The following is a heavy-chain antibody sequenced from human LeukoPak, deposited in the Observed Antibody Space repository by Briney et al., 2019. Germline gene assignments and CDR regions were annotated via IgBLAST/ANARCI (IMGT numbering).Heavy chain of an antibody. CDR1: GYTFTSYG. J-gene: IGHJ5*02. D-gene: IGHD2-2*01. CDR3: ARDRPFIVVVPAYNWFDP. CDR2: ISAYNGNT. V-gene: IGHV1-18*01. Sequence: ASVNVSCKASGYTFTSYGISWVRQAPGQGLEWMGWISAYNGNTNYAQKLQGRVTMTTDTSTSTAYMELRSLRSDDTAVYYCARDRPFIVVVPAYNWFDPWGQGTLVTVSS.